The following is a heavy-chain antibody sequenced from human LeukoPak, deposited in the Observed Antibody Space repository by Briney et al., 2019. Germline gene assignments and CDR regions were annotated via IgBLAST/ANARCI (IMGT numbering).Heavy chain of an antibody. D-gene: IGHD3-3*01. Sequence: GGSLRLSCAAPGFTISDYNMNWVRQAPGKGLEWVSSISSSSNFLYYADSVKGRFTISRDNAKNSLYLQMNNLRAEDTAFYYCARDVSLETIFGVVPPRGCFDPWGQGTLVSVSS. V-gene: IGHV3-21*01. J-gene: IGHJ5*02. CDR2: ISSSSNFL. CDR3: ARDVSLETIFGVVPPRGCFDP. CDR1: GFTISDYN.